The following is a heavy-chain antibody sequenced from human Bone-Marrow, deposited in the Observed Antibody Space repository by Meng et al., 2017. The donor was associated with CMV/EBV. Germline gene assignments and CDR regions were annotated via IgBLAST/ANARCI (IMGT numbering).Heavy chain of an antibody. V-gene: IGHV3-23*01. CDR2: ISGSGGST. D-gene: IGHD4-11*01. Sequence: GGSLRLSCAASGFTFSSYAITWVRQAPGKGLEWVSAISGSGGSTYYEASVKGRFIISRDNSKNTLYLQMTRLRAEDTAVYYCAIQYGMDVWGQGTTVTVSS. J-gene: IGHJ6*02. CDR3: AIQYGMDV. CDR1: GFTFSSYA.